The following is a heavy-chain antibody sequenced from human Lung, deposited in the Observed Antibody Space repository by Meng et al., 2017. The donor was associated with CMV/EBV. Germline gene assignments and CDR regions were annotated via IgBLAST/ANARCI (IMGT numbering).Heavy chain of an antibody. CDR2: ISTTSSYI. J-gene: IGHJ6*02. V-gene: IGHV3-21*06. CDR3: ARSWDGMDV. Sequence: GESLKISCAASGFTFSAYAMNWVRQAPGKGLEWVSSISTTSSYIYYADSVKGRLTISRDNAKNPLYLQMNSLRAEDTAVYYCARSWDGMDVWGQGTTVTVSS. CDR1: GFTFSAYA.